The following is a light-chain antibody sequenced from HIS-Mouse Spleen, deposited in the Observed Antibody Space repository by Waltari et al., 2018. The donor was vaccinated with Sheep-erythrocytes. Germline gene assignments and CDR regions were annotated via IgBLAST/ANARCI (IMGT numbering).Light chain of an antibody. CDR1: NIGSKS. CDR2: DDS. Sequence: SYVLTQPPSVSVAPGQTARITCGGTNIGSKSVNGYQQKPGPAPVLVVYDDSDRPSGIPERFSGSNSGNTATLTISRVEAGDEADYYCQVWDSSSDHVVFGGGTKLTVL. V-gene: IGLV3-21*02. J-gene: IGLJ2*01. CDR3: QVWDSSSDHVV.